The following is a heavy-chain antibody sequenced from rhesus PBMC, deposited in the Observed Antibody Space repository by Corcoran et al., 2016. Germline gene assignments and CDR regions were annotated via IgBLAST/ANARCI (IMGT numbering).Heavy chain of an antibody. V-gene: IGHV4-127*01. D-gene: IGHD3-3*01. J-gene: IGHJ5-2*02. CDR2: ISYSGNT. CDR1: GYSISSGSG. Sequence: QVQLQESGPGLVKPSETLSLTCAVSGYSISSGSGWSWIRPPPGKGVEGCGYISYSGNTYYTPSFRRRVTISIDTSKNQCSLKLSSVTAADTAVYYCARVSIFGLGRRSLPTVLDVWGRGVLVTVSS. CDR3: ARVSIFGLGRRSLPTVLDV.